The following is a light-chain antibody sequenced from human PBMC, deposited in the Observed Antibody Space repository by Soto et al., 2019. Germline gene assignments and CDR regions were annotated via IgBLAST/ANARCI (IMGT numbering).Light chain of an antibody. CDR2: EGI. V-gene: IGLV2-23*01. CDR1: SSDVGSYNL. CDR3: CSYVRSNTLV. Sequence: QSALTQPASVSGSPGQSITISCTGTSSDVGSYNLVSWYQQLPGKAPKLMIYEGIKRPSGISDRFSGSKSGNTASLTISGLQAEDEADYYCCSYVRSNTLVFGGGTKVTVL. J-gene: IGLJ3*02.